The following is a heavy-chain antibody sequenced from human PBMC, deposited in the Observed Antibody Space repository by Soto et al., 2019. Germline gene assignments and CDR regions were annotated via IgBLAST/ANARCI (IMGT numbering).Heavy chain of an antibody. V-gene: IGHV2-26*01. CDR2: IDSSGEK. J-gene: IGHJ5*02. CDR3: ARRHLAVAVSPWFDP. CDR1: GLSITDSEMG. D-gene: IGHD6-19*01. Sequence: QVTLKESGPVLVKPTETLTLRCTVSGLSITDSEMGVSWIRQPPGQPLEWLAHIDSSGEKSYRTFLKSRLAISKDTCKRQIVLTMMNMDPADPATYYCARRHLAVAVSPWFDPWGQGIPVTVSS.